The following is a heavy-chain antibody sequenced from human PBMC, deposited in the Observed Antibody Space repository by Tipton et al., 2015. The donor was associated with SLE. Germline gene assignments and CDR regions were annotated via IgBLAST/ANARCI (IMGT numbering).Heavy chain of an antibody. CDR1: GGSMSSYY. V-gene: IGHV4-59*07. D-gene: IGHD2-15*01. J-gene: IGHJ4*02. CDR3: AAHAAGRGGSGY. Sequence: TLSLTCTVSGGSMSSYYWNWIRQAPGKGLEWVGYVYYSGSTKYNPSLKSRVTISIDTSKSQFSLNLSSVTAADTAVYYCAAHAAGRGGSGYWGQGTLVTVSS. CDR2: VYYSGST.